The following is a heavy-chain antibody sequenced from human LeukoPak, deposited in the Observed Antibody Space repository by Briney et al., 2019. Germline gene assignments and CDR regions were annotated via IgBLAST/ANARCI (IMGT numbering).Heavy chain of an antibody. J-gene: IGHJ4*02. CDR2: INHSGST. Sequence: PSETLSLTCAVYGGSFGGYYWSWIRQPPGKGLEWIGEINHSGSTNYNPSLKSRVTISVDTSKNQFSLKLSSVTAADTALFYCARSSYGYMFDSWGQGTLVTVSS. D-gene: IGHD5-18*01. CDR3: ARSSYGYMFDS. CDR1: GGSFGGYY. V-gene: IGHV4-34*01.